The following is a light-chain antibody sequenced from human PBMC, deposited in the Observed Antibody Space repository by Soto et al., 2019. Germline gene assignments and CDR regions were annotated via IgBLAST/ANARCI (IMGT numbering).Light chain of an antibody. CDR2: GAS. J-gene: IGKJ4*01. Sequence: DIVLTQSPGTLYLSPGERATLSCRASQSVSSGYLAWYQQRPGQAPRLLIYGASTRATGIPDRFSGSGSGTDFTLTISRLEPEDFAIYYCQQYHTWPITFGGGTKVDIK. CDR3: QQYHTWPIT. V-gene: IGKV3-20*01. CDR1: QSVSSGY.